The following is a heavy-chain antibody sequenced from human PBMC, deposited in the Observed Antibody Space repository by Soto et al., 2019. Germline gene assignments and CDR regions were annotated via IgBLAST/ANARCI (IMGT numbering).Heavy chain of an antibody. CDR1: GFTVGYHY. J-gene: IGHJ4*02. D-gene: IGHD3-10*01. V-gene: IGHV3-53*01. CDR2: IYSTGTQ. Sequence: EGQLVESGGGVIQPVAPLKLPCAASGFTVGYHYISWFRPAPGKGLEWVSLIYSTGTQKYADSAKGRFTVSRDTAKNTLDLQMNSRRAGETAVYYCAKGGRSSVSHYNIFGYLGQGTLLTASS. CDR3: AKGGRSSVSHYNIFGY.